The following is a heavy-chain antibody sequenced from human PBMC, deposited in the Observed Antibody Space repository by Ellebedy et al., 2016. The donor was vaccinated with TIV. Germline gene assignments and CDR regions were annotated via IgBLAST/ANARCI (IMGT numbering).Heavy chain of an antibody. Sequence: MPSETLSLTCPVSGGSISNYYWSWIRQPPGKGLEWIGCIFYSGSTYYHPSLQSRVTISVDTSKNQFSLRLRSVTAADTAVYFCARGGTYNWNDYWGQGTLVTVSS. CDR2: IFYSGST. V-gene: IGHV4-59*01. CDR1: GGSISNYY. CDR3: ARGGTYNWNDY. J-gene: IGHJ4*02. D-gene: IGHD1-20*01.